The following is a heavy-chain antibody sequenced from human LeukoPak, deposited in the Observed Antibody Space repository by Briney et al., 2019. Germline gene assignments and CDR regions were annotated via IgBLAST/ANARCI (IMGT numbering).Heavy chain of an antibody. CDR3: AKGRNIRYYYDSSGPDY. CDR1: GFTFDEYA. Sequence: PGRSLRLSCAASGFTFDEYAMHWVRHAPGKGLEWVSGISWNSVSVGYADSVKGRFIVSRDNAKNSLFLQMNSLRAGDTALYHCAKGRNIRYYYDSSGPDYWGQGALVTVSS. CDR2: ISWNSVSV. J-gene: IGHJ4*02. V-gene: IGHV3-9*01. D-gene: IGHD3-22*01.